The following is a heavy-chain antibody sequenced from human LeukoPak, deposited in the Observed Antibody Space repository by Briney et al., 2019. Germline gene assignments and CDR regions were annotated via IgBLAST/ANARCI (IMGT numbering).Heavy chain of an antibody. V-gene: IGHV1-69*13. CDR2: IIPIFGTA. D-gene: IGHD2-2*02. Sequence: ASVKVSCKASGGTFSSYAISWVRQAPGQGLEWMGGIIPIFGTANYAQKFQGRVTITADESTSTAYMELSSLRSEDTAVYYCARGRWDCSSTSCYNFDYWGQGTLATVSS. J-gene: IGHJ4*02. CDR3: ARGRWDCSSTSCYNFDY. CDR1: GGTFSSYA.